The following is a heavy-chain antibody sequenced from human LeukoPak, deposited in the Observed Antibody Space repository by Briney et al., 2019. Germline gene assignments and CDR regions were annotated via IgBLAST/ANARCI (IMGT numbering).Heavy chain of an antibody. V-gene: IGHV4-39*01. CDR2: IYSSEFT. Sequence: PSETLSLSCTVSGGSFDNSYCWTWVRQPPGKGPEWIATIYSSEFTYYNPSLRSRVTISGDRSKNPFSLKLSSVTAADTAVYYCARGSDDYKLGNYWGQGTLVTVSS. CDR3: ARGSDDYKLGNY. D-gene: IGHD5-24*01. CDR1: GGSFDNSYC. J-gene: IGHJ4*02.